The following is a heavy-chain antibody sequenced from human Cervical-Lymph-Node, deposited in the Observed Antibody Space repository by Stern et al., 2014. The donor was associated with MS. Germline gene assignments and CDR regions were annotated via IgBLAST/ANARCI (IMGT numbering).Heavy chain of an antibody. CDR3: ARGIVANRAAATLHNRFDS. D-gene: IGHD2-15*01. CDR1: GGTFSSSYA. CDR2: IIPIIGLA. J-gene: IGHJ5*01. Sequence: QVQLVQSGAEVKKPGSSVKVSCKASGGTFSSSYAVSWVRQAPGQGLEWMGRIIPIIGLANYAQKFQSRVTITADKSTSIVYMELSSLTSEDTAVYYCARGIVANRAAATLHNRFDSWGQGTRVTVSS. V-gene: IGHV1-69*09.